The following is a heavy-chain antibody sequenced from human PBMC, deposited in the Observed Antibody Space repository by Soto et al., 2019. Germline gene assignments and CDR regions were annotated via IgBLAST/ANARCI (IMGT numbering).Heavy chain of an antibody. CDR3: AREEERVAMPSGY. CDR2: IYYSGST. J-gene: IGHJ4*02. D-gene: IGHD2-2*01. V-gene: IGHV4-59*01. Sequence: GTLSLTCTVSGGSMSGYYWRWMRQAPGKGLEWIGYIYYSGSTNYNPSLKSRVTISVDTSKNQFSLKLSSVTAADTAVYYCAREEERVAMPSGYWGQGTLVTVSS. CDR1: GGSMSGYY.